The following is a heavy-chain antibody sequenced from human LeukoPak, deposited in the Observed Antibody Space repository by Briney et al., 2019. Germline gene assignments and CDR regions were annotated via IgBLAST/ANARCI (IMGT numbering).Heavy chain of an antibody. J-gene: IGHJ4*02. CDR1: GYTFTSYY. CDR2: INPSGGST. D-gene: IGHD6-13*01. Sequence: ASVKVSCKASGYTFTSYYMHWVRQAPGQGLEWMGIINPSGGSTSYAQKFQGRLPMTRDTSTSTVYMELSSLRSEDTAVYYCARPGIAASHFDYWGQGTLVTVSS. V-gene: IGHV1-46*01. CDR3: ARPGIAASHFDY.